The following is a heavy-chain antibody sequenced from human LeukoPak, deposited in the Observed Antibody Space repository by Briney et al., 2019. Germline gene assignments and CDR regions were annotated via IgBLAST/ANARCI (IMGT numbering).Heavy chain of an antibody. CDR2: INPNSGGT. V-gene: IGHV1-2*02. CDR1: GYTFTGYY. CDR3: ARYYDSSGYYYEALGY. Sequence: ASVKVSCKASGYTFTGYYMHWVRQAPGQGLEWMGWINPNSGGTNYAQKFQGRVTMTRDTSISTAYMELSRLRSDDTAVYYCARYYDSSGYYYEALGYWGQGTLVTVSS. D-gene: IGHD3-22*01. J-gene: IGHJ4*02.